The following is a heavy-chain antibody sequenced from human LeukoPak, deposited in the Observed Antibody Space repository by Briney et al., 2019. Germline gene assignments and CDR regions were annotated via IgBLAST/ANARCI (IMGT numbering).Heavy chain of an antibody. V-gene: IGHV1-18*01. Sequence: ASVTVSCKASGYTFTSYGISWVRQAPGQGLEWMGWISAYNGNTNYAQKLQGRVTMTTDTSTSTAYMELRSLRSDDTAVYYCARDGKYCSGGSCYSWYYYYYMDVWGKGTTVTISS. D-gene: IGHD2-15*01. CDR2: ISAYNGNT. CDR3: ARDGKYCSGGSCYSWYYYYYMDV. J-gene: IGHJ6*03. CDR1: GYTFTSYG.